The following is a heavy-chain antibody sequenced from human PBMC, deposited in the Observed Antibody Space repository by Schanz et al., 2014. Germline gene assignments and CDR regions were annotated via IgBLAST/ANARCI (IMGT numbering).Heavy chain of an antibody. J-gene: IGHJ4*02. CDR1: GGSINSNSYY. CDR2: VFYTGTT. D-gene: IGHD6-19*01. V-gene: IGHV4-39*01. Sequence: QLQLQESGPGLVKPSETLSLICSVSGGSINSNSYYWGWIRQPPGKGLEWIGNVFYTGTTYTNPSRRSRLPLSVDTSKNQFPLKRTSVTAADTAVYFCARHGPLAGIPLDYWGRGTLVTVSS. CDR3: ARHGPLAGIPLDY.